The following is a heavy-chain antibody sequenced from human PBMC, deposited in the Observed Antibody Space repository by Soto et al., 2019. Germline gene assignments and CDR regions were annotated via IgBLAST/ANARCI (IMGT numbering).Heavy chain of an antibody. J-gene: IGHJ4*02. D-gene: IGHD3-22*01. V-gene: IGHV4-31*03. Sequence: PSETLSLTCTVSGGSISSGGYYWSWIRQHPGKGLEWIGYIYYSGSTYYNPSLKSRVTISVDTSKNQFSLKLSSVTAADTAVYYCARGLDSSGYQFRVDYFDYWGQGTLVTVSS. CDR1: GGSISSGGYY. CDR2: IYYSGST. CDR3: ARGLDSSGYQFRVDYFDY.